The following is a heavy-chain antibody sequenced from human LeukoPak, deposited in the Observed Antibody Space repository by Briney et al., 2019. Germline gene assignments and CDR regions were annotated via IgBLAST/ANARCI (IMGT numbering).Heavy chain of an antibody. CDR2: INPSGGST. V-gene: IGHV1-46*03. Sequence: GASVKVSCKASGYTFTSYYMHWGRQAPGQGLEWMRIINPSGGSTSYAQKFQGRVTMTRDTSTSTVYMELSSLRSEDTAVYYCARAGRPGAIFGVLPSDYWGQGTLVTVSS. D-gene: IGHD3-3*01. J-gene: IGHJ4*02. CDR1: GYTFTSYY. CDR3: ARAGRPGAIFGVLPSDY.